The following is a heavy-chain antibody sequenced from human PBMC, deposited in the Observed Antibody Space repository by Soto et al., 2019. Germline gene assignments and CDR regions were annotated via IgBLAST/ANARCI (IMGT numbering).Heavy chain of an antibody. CDR1: GYTFTIYY. Sequence: ASVKVSCKASGYTFTIYYMHWVLQAPGQGLEWMGIINPSGGSTSYAQKFQGRVTMTRDTSTSTVYMELSSLRSEDTAVYYCATSSMGWGLLLCFGKLSDTSFDYWGQGTLVTVSS. J-gene: IGHJ4*02. D-gene: IGHD3-10*01. CDR3: ATSSMGWGLLLCFGKLSDTSFDY. CDR2: INPSGGST. V-gene: IGHV1-46*01.